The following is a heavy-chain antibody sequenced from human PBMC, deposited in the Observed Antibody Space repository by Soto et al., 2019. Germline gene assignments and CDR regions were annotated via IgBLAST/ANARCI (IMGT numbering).Heavy chain of an antibody. J-gene: IGHJ5*02. CDR1: GFTFSSYG. CDR3: AKPRSGLGGPPFAP. CDR2: ISPDGSNK. V-gene: IGHV3-30*18. Sequence: PGGSLRLSCAASGFTFSSYGMHWVRQAPGKGLEWVAVISPDGSNKDYADSVKGRFTISRDNSKNTLYLQMNSLRVEDTAVYFCAKPRSGLGGPPFAPGGPGTRFTAS. D-gene: IGHD3-16*01.